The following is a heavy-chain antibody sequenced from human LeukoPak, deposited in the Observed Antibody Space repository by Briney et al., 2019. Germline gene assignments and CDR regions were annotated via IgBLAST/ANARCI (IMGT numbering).Heavy chain of an antibody. CDR1: GGSISSSNW. Sequence: RSSETLSLTCAVSGGSISSSNWWSWVRQPPGKGLEWIGEIYHSGSTNYNPSLKSRVTISVDKSKNQFSLKLSSVTAADTAVYYCARESRVPAAIHYYGMDVWGQGTTVTVSS. CDR2: IYHSGST. J-gene: IGHJ6*02. CDR3: ARESRVPAAIHYYGMDV. D-gene: IGHD2-2*01. V-gene: IGHV4-4*02.